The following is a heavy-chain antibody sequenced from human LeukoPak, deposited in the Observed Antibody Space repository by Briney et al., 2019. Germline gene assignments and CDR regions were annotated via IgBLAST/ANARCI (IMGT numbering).Heavy chain of an antibody. Sequence: SVKVSCKASGGTFSSYAISWARQAPGQGLEWMGGIIPIFGTANYTQKFQGRVTITTDESTSTAYMELSSLRSEDTAVYYCARENRVSTLSYYYYYMDVWGKGTTVTVSS. CDR1: GGTFSSYA. CDR2: IIPIFGTA. CDR3: ARENRVSTLSYYYYYMDV. J-gene: IGHJ6*03. D-gene: IGHD1-14*01. V-gene: IGHV1-69*05.